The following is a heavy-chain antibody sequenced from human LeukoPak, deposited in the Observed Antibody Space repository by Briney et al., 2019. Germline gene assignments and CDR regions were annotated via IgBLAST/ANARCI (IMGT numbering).Heavy chain of an antibody. CDR2: INHSGST. CDR1: GGSFSGYY. Sequence: SETLSLTCAVYGGSFSGYYWSWIRQPPGKGLEWIGEINHSGSTNYNPSLKSRVTISVDTSKNQFSLKRSSVTAADTAVYYCARRRYFYYMDVWGKGTTVTISS. CDR3: ARRRYFYYMDV. J-gene: IGHJ6*03. V-gene: IGHV4-34*01.